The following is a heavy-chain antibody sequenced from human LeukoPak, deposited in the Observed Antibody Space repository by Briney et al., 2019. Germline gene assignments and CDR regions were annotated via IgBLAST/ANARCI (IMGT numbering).Heavy chain of an antibody. D-gene: IGHD3-22*01. Sequence: PGGSLRLSCAASGFTFSSFAMIWVRQAPGNGLEWVSGISGSGGDTYYADSVKGRFTVSRDNSKSTLYLQMTSLRAEDTAVYFCAKVRFDSSGYYYPYYYYGMDVWGQGTTVTVSS. J-gene: IGHJ6*02. CDR2: ISGSGGDT. V-gene: IGHV3-23*01. CDR3: AKVRFDSSGYYYPYYYYGMDV. CDR1: GFTFSSFA.